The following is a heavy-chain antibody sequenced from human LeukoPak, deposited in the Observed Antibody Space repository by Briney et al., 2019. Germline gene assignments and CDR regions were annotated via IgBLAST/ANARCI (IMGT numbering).Heavy chain of an antibody. CDR2: FKPNSGDT. J-gene: IGHJ4*02. CDR3: ARDDEGRANFDF. Sequence: DSVKVSCKASGYTFTGYYMHWVRQAPGQGLEWMGWFKPNSGDTNYAQKFQGRFTMTWDTSISTAYMELTRLRSDDTAIYYCARDDEGRANFDFWGQGTLVTVSS. V-gene: IGHV1-2*02. CDR1: GYTFTGYY.